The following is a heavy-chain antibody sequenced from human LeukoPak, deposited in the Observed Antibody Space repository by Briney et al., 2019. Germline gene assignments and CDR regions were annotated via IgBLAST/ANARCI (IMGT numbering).Heavy chain of an antibody. Sequence: GGSLRLPCAASGFTFSSYAMHWVRQAPGKGLEYVSAISSNGGSTYYANSVKGRFTISRDNSKNTLYLQMGSLRAEDMAVYYCARTRITMVRGVISGYYYMDVWGKGTTVTVSS. CDR1: GFTFSSYA. CDR3: ARTRITMVRGVISGYYYMDV. J-gene: IGHJ6*03. D-gene: IGHD3-10*01. CDR2: ISSNGGST. V-gene: IGHV3-64*01.